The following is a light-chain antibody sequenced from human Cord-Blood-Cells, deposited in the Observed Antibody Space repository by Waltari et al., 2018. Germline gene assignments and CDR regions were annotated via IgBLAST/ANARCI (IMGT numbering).Light chain of an antibody. CDR1: QSVSSSY. J-gene: IGKJ2*01. CDR3: QQYGSSQEYT. V-gene: IGKV3-20*01. CDR2: GAS. Sequence: EIVLTQSPGTLSLSTGERATLSCRASQSVSSSYLAWYQQKPGQAPRLLIYGASSRATGIPDRFSGSGSGTDFTLTISRLEPEDFAVYYCQQYGSSQEYTFGQGTKLEIK.